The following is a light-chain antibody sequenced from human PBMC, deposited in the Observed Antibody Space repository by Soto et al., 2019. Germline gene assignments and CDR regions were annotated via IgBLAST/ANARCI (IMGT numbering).Light chain of an antibody. CDR2: AAS. V-gene: IGKV1-39*01. CDR3: QQSYRTPHT. J-gene: IGKJ2*01. CDR1: QGVSGY. Sequence: DIQMTQSPSSLSASVGDRVTITCRASQGVSGYLLWYQQRQGRAPKLLIYAASNLLSGVPSRFSGSGSGANFTLTITSLQPEDVANYYCQQSYRTPHTFGQGTKLETK.